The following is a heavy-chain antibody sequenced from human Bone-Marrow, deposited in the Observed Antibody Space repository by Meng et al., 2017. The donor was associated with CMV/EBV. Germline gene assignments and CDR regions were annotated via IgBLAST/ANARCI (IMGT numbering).Heavy chain of an antibody. D-gene: IGHD5-24*01. J-gene: IGHJ6*01. CDR3: ARGSGLATIRNYYYYYGMDV. Sequence: GESLKISCATSGFTFSDYYMNWIRQAPGKGLEWVSYISQDSSNTLYADSVKGRFTVSRDNAKNSLYLQMNSLRAEDTAVYYCARGSGLATIRNYYYYYGMDVWGQGTTVTVSS. CDR1: GFTFSDYY. CDR2: ISQDSSNT. V-gene: IGHV3-11*04.